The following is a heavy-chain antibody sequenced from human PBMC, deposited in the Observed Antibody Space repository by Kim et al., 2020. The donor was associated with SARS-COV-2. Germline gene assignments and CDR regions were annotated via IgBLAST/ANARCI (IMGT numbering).Heavy chain of an antibody. CDR2: FYSSGST. CDR3: ARPSRRYSYGRFDP. V-gene: IGHV4-39*01. Sequence: SETLSLTCTVSGGSISSSSYYWGWIRQPPGKGLEWIGSFYSSGSTYYNPSLKNRVTISVDTSKNQFSLKLSSVTAADTAVYYCARPSRRYSYGRFDPWGQGTLVTVSS. J-gene: IGHJ5*02. CDR1: GGSISSSSYY. D-gene: IGHD5-18*01.